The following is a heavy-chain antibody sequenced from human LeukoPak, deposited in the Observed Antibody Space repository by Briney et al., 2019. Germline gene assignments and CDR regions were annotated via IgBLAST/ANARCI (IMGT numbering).Heavy chain of an antibody. J-gene: IGHJ4*02. CDR2: ISGSGGST. CDR3: ATYRQVLLPFES. Sequence: GGTLRLSCAASGFTFSSYGMSWVRQAPGKGLEWVSAISGSGGSTYYADSVRGRFTISRYNSKSTLSLQMNSLRAEDTAIYYCATYRQVLLPFESWGQGTLVTVSS. CDR1: GFTFSSYG. V-gene: IGHV3-23*01. D-gene: IGHD2-8*02.